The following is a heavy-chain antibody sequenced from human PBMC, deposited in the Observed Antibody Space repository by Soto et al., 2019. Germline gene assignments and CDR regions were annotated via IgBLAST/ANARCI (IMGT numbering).Heavy chain of an antibody. CDR2: IIPAFGTA. V-gene: IGHV1-69*05. CDR3: VKDPVSGGSGGAWFDY. J-gene: IGHJ4*02. CDR1: RVAFSKFI. D-gene: IGHD2-21*02. Sequence: SVKVSCKASRVAFSKFIVTWVRQAPGLGLEWVGGIIPAFGTANYADSVKGRFTISRDNSKNTLYLQMNSLRLEDTAVYYCVKDPVSGGSGGAWFDYWGQGTLVTVSS.